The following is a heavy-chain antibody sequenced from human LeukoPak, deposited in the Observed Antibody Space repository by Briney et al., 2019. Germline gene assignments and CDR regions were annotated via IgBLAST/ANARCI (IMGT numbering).Heavy chain of an antibody. CDR2: IYYSGST. CDR3: ARDGGDYYDSSGYYYDY. V-gene: IGHV4-39*07. J-gene: IGHJ4*02. D-gene: IGHD3-22*01. CDR1: GGSISSSSYY. Sequence: SETLSLTCTVSGGSISSSSYYWGWIRQPPGKGLECIGLIYYSGSTYYNPSLKSRVTISVDTSKNQFSLKLSSVTAADTAVYYCARDGGDYYDSSGYYYDYWGQGTLVTVSS.